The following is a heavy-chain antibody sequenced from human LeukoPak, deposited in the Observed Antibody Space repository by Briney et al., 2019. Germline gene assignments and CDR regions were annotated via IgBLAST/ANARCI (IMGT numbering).Heavy chain of an antibody. D-gene: IGHD5-18*01. CDR3: ARQNSYGTYYGLDV. CDR2: LYDSGAT. Sequence: SETLSLTCTVSGGSISGFYWNWIRQSPGKGLEWIGHLYDSGATTYNPSFKSRVTTSVDTSKNQFSLMLSSVTAADTAVYFCARQNSYGTYYGLDVWGQGTTVTVSS. V-gene: IGHV4-59*08. J-gene: IGHJ6*02. CDR1: GGSISGFY.